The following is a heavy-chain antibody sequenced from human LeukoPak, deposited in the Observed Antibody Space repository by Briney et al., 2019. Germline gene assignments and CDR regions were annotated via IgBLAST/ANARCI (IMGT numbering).Heavy chain of an antibody. V-gene: IGHV3-13*01. CDR2: VSAGHHA. CDR1: GFTLGGPE. CDR3: VREARGYHYTHFDY. Sequence: AGGSLRIPFPTPGFTLGGPELHWGRQTTGDGLEWVPSVSAGHHAFYAGSVKGRFTVSREDAKNSLYLQMNSLRAGDTAVYYCVREARGYHYTHFDYWGQGSLVTVYS. J-gene: IGHJ4*02. D-gene: IGHD5-18*01.